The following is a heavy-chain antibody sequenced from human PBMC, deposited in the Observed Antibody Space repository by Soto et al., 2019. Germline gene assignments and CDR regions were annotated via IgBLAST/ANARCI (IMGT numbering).Heavy chain of an antibody. CDR2: IIPIFGTV. V-gene: IGHV1-69*12. J-gene: IGHJ6*02. D-gene: IGHD4-4*01. CDR1: GGTFSSYA. Sequence: QVQLVQSGAEVKKPGSSVKVSCKASGGTFSSYAISWVRQAPGQGLEWMGGIIPIFGTVNYAQKFQGRVTFTADASTSTAYMELSSLGSEDTAVYYCASGDYNNYHYYYGMDVWAQGTTVTVSS. CDR3: ASGDYNNYHYYYGMDV.